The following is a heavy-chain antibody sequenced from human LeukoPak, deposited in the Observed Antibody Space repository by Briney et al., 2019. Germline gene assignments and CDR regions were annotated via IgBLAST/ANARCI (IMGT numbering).Heavy chain of an antibody. V-gene: IGHV1-18*01. Sequence: ASVKVSCKTSGYIFTSYGIIWVRQAPGQGLEWMGWISAYNGATDFAHNLQGRVTMTTDTSTTTVYMELRSLRSDDTAVYYCARCWSFDRGYCDYWGQGTLVTVSS. CDR3: ARCWSFDRGYCDY. CDR2: ISAYNGAT. CDR1: GYIFTSYG. J-gene: IGHJ4*02.